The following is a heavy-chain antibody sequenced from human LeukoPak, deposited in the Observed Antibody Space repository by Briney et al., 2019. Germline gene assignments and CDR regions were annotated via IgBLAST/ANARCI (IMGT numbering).Heavy chain of an antibody. J-gene: IGHJ5*02. V-gene: IGHV3-21*01. CDR1: GFTFSTYN. CDR2: ISTSSSYI. D-gene: IGHD1-26*01. Sequence: GGSLRLSCAASGFTFSTYNMKWVRQAPGKGLEWVSSISTSSSYIYYADSVKGRFTISRDNARNSLNLQMNSLRAEDTAVYYCARAGGGSYGWFDPWGQGTLVTVSS. CDR3: ARAGGGSYGWFDP.